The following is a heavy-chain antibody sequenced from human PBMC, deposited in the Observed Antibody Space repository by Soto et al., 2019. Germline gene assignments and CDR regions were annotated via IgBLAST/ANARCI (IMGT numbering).Heavy chain of an antibody. D-gene: IGHD5-18*01. V-gene: IGHV4-31*03. Sequence: QVQLQESGPGLVKPSQTLSLTCTVSGGSINSGGYCWSWIRQHPGKGLDWIGCISYGGSTSYNPSLKSRVTISVDTSKNQCSLKLTSVTAAETAVYYCSRGILVWGQGALITVSS. CDR2: ISYGGST. CDR3: SRGILV. CDR1: GGSINSGGYC. J-gene: IGHJ4*02.